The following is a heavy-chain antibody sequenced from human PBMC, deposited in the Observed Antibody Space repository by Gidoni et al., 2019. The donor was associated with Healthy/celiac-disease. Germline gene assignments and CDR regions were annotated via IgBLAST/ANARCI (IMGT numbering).Heavy chain of an antibody. Sequence: QVQLVESGGGVVQPGRSLRLSCAASGFTFSSYAMHWVRQAPGTGLEWVAVISYDGSNKYYADSVKGRFTISRDNSKNTLYLQMNSLRAEDTAVYYCAKDYPPYYYYYAMDVWGQGTTVTVSS. V-gene: IGHV3-30*18. J-gene: IGHJ6*02. CDR2: ISYDGSNK. CDR1: GFTFSSYA. CDR3: AKDYPPYYYYYAMDV.